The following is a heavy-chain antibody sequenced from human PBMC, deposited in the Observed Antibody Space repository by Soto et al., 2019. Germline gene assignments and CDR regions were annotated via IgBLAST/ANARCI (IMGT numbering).Heavy chain of an antibody. V-gene: IGHV1-8*01. Sequence: QEQLVQSGAEVKRPGASVKVSCRASGYNFISSNINWVRQAAGQGPEWMGWMNPSNGNAAFARNFQGRVSLTHDISTDTAYMELGGLSSGDTAIYYCARAVGIAVTGLDLWGPGTLVTVSS. D-gene: IGHD6-19*01. CDR3: ARAVGIAVTGLDL. CDR2: MNPSNGNA. J-gene: IGHJ5*02. CDR1: GYNFISSN.